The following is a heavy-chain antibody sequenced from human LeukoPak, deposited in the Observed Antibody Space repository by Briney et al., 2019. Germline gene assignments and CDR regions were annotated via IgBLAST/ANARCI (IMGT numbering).Heavy chain of an antibody. J-gene: IGHJ5*02. CDR1: GYSISSGYY. V-gene: IGHV4-38-2*02. CDR2: IYHSGST. CDR3: ARVPMVRGVSFDP. Sequence: KPSETLSLTCTVSGYSISSGYYWGWIRQPPGKGLEWIGSIYHSGSTYYNPSLKSRVTISVDTSKTQFSLKLSSVTAADTAVYYCARVPMVRGVSFDPWGQGTLVTVSS. D-gene: IGHD3-10*01.